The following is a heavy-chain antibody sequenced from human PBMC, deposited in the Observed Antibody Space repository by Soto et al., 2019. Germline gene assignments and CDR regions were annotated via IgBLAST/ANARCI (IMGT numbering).Heavy chain of an antibody. CDR2: VSPYNGNT. D-gene: IGHD3-10*01. J-gene: IGHJ4*01. V-gene: IGHV1-18*04. CDR1: GYTFTLYG. CDR3: ARGPDYYDSGSPSWSPAD. Sequence: QVQLVQSGAEVKKPGASVKVSCTASGYTFTLYGITWVRQAPGQVLEWMGWVSPYNGNTNSAQRLQGRVTMTTYTSTSTAYMELRSLISDDTAVYYCARGPDYYDSGSPSWSPADWGHGTLVTVSS.